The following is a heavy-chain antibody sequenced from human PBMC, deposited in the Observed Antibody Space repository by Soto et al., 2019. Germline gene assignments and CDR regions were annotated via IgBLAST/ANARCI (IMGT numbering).Heavy chain of an antibody. CDR1: GDSVSSNSAA. D-gene: IGHD3-22*01. CDR3: ARGVGDPYYYDSSGYYDGFHI. V-gene: IGHV6-1*01. CDR2: TYYRSKWYN. J-gene: IGHJ3*02. Sequence: SQTLSLTCAISGDSVSSNSAAWNWIRQSPSRGLEWLGRTYYRSKWYNDYAVSVKSRITINPDTSKNQFSLQLNSVTPEDTAVYYCARGVGDPYYYDSSGYYDGFHIPGQVKMFTASS.